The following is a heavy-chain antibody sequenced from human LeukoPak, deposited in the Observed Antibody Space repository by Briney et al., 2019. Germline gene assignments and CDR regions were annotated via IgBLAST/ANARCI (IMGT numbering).Heavy chain of an antibody. Sequence: PSETLSLTCTVSGGSISSGGYYWSWIRQHPGKGLEWIGYIYYSGSTYYNPSLKSRVTISVDTSKNQFSLKLSSVTAADTAVYYCARVFYYGSGSYITFDYWGQGTLATVSS. J-gene: IGHJ4*02. V-gene: IGHV4-31*03. D-gene: IGHD3-10*01. CDR3: ARVFYYGSGSYITFDY. CDR2: IYYSGST. CDR1: GGSISSGGYY.